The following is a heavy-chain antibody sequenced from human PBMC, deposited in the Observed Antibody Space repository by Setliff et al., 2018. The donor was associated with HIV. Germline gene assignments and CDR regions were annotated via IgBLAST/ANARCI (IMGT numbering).Heavy chain of an antibody. V-gene: IGHV4-31*03. D-gene: IGHD3-10*01. J-gene: IGHJ4*02. CDR3: ARTMLRGVLALDS. CDR1: GGSISTGGFY. Sequence: PSETLSLTCTVSGGSISTGGFYWTWIRHHPGKGLEWLGYIYYSGTTYYNPSLKSRLSFLLDTSKMQFSLKLGSVTAADTAVYYCARTMLRGVLALDSWGQGTLVTVSS. CDR2: IYYSGTT.